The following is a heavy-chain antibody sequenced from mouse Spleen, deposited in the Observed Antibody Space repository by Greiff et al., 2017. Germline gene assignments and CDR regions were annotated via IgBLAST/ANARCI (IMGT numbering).Heavy chain of an antibody. CDR2: INYDGSST. Sequence: DVKLVESEGGLVQPGSSMKLSCTASGFTFSDYYMAWVRQVPEKGLEWVANINYDGSSTYYLDSLKSRFIISRDNAKNILYLQMSSLKSEDTATYYCARDPGLGGYAMDYWGQGTSVTVSS. CDR3: ARDPGLGGYAMDY. CDR1: GFTFSDYY. J-gene: IGHJ4*01. D-gene: IGHD3-1*01. V-gene: IGHV5-16*01.